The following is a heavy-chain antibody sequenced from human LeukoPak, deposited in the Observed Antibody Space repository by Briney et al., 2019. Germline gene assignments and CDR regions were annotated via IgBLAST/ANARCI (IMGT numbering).Heavy chain of an antibody. J-gene: IGHJ3*02. Sequence: SETLSLTCTVSGGSISSSSYYWGWIRQPPGKGLEWIGSIYYSGSTYYNPSLKSRVTISVDTSKNQFSLKLSSVTAADTAVYYCARYPILGIEGAFDIWGQGTMVTVSS. V-gene: IGHV4-39*07. CDR2: IYYSGST. CDR1: GGSISSSSYY. D-gene: IGHD7-27*01. CDR3: ARYPILGIEGAFDI.